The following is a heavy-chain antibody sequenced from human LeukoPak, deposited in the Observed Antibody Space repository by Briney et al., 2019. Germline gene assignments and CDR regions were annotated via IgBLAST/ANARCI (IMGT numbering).Heavy chain of an antibody. Sequence: ASVKVSCKASGYTFRSYDINWVRQATAQGLEWMGWMNPNSGNTGDAQKFQGRVTMTRNTSISTAYMELSSLRSEDTAVYYCALLSPSDANGDYWGQGTLVTVSS. V-gene: IGHV1-8*01. CDR2: MNPNSGNT. CDR3: ALLSPSDANGDY. D-gene: IGHD3-10*01. CDR1: GYTFRSYD. J-gene: IGHJ4*02.